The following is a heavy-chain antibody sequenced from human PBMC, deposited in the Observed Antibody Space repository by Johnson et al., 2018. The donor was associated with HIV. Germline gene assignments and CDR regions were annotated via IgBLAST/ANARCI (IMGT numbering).Heavy chain of an antibody. D-gene: IGHD5-18*01. J-gene: IGHJ3*02. CDR3: ARAYSYGAFDI. CDR2: IYSGDTT. V-gene: IGHV3-66*01. Sequence: VLLVESGGGLVQPGRSLRLSCTASGFTVSTNYMSWVRQAPGKGLEWVSVIYSGDTTYYADYMKGRFTISRDNSKNTLYLQMNSLRAEDTAVYYCARAYSYGAFDIWGQGTMVTVSS. CDR1: GFTVSTNY.